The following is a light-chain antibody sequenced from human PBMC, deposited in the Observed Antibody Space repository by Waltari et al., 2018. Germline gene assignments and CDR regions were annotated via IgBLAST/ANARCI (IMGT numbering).Light chain of an antibody. CDR1: TSNIGSTT. CDR2: TND. CDR3: AAWDDNLNARV. Sequence: SVLTQPPSSSGPPGQRVTISCSGSTSNIGSTTVNWYQQFPGTAPKLLIYTNDQRPSGVPDRFSGSKSGTSASLAISGLQADDEAHYYCAAWDDNLNARVFGGGTMLTVL. J-gene: IGLJ3*02. V-gene: IGLV1-44*01.